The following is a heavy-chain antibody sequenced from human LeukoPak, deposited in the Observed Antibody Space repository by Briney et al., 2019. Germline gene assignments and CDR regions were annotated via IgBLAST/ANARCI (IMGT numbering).Heavy chain of an antibody. V-gene: IGHV4-39*01. CDR3: ARHRFAYYDFWSGYYPKNGAFDI. Sequence: PSETLSLTCTVSGGSISSRSYSWGWIRQPPGKGLEWIGSIYYSGSTYYNPSLKSRVTISVDTSKNQFSLKLSSVTAADTAVYYCARHRFAYYDFWSGYYPKNGAFDIWGQGTMVTVSS. CDR1: GGSISSRSYS. D-gene: IGHD3-3*01. CDR2: IYYSGST. J-gene: IGHJ3*02.